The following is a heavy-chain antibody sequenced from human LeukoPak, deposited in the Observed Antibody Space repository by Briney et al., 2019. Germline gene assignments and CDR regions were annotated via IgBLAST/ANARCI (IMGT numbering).Heavy chain of an antibody. V-gene: IGHV1-18*01. Sequence: GASVKVSCKASGYTFTSYGISWVRQAPGQGLEWMGWISAYNGNTNYAQKLQGRVTMTTDTSTSTAYMELSSLRSEDTAVYYCARVEYSYGRTNWFDPWGQGTLVTVSS. CDR3: ARVEYSYGRTNWFDP. CDR2: ISAYNGNT. J-gene: IGHJ5*02. CDR1: GYTFTSYG. D-gene: IGHD5-18*01.